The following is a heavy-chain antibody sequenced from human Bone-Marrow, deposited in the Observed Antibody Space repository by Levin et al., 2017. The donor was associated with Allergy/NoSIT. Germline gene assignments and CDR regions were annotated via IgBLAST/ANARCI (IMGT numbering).Heavy chain of an antibody. CDR2: IKEDGSEK. Sequence: ASVKVSCAASGFRFNDFFLSWVRQAPGKGLEWVANIKEDGSEKYYVDSVKGRFDISRDNAKNSVFLQMNSLRVEDTAVYYCAREADLGYSSGWVDSWGQGTLVSVSS. CDR3: AREADLGYSSGWVDS. D-gene: IGHD6-19*01. V-gene: IGHV3-7*04. CDR1: GFRFNDFF. J-gene: IGHJ5*02.